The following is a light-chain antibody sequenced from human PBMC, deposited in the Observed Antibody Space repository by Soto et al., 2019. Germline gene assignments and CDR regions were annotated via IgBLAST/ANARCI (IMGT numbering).Light chain of an antibody. V-gene: IGKV3-20*01. Sequence: EIAVTQSPGTLSLSPGERATLSCRASQSVSRSYLAWYQQKPGQAPRLLIYAASSRATGIPDRFSGSGSGTDFTLTISRLEPEDFAVYYCHQYGSSPFITFGQGTRLEIK. CDR1: QSVSRSY. J-gene: IGKJ5*01. CDR2: AAS. CDR3: HQYGSSPFIT.